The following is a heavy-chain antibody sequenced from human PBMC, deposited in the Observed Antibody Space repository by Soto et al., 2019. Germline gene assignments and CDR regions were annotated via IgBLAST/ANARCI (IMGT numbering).Heavy chain of an antibody. D-gene: IGHD6-19*01. CDR1: GGSLTGYY. CDR3: ARSREQWLVDAFDI. V-gene: IGHV4-34*01. CDR2: INPTGSP. J-gene: IGHJ3*02. Sequence: ETLYLTCVVYGGSLTGYYWSWIRQPPGRGLEWIGEINPTGSPKYNPSLMSRVTISVDTSKNQFSMKLSSVTAADTAVFYCARSREQWLVDAFDIWGQGTMVTVSS.